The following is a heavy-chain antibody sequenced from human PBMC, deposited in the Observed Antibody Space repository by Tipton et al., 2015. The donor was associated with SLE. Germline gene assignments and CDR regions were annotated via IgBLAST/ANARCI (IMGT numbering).Heavy chain of an antibody. V-gene: IGHV4-59*01. D-gene: IGHD3-22*01. J-gene: IGHJ4*02. CDR1: GDSINRY. CDR3: ARAGYDATGYFMNYFDY. CDR2: VYYTGTT. Sequence: TLSLTCTVSGDSINRYWSWIRQPPGKGLEWIGYVYYTGTTNYDPSLRSRVTMSADTSRNQFSLRLSSVTTADTAVYYCARAGYDATGYFMNYFDYWGQGALVTVSS.